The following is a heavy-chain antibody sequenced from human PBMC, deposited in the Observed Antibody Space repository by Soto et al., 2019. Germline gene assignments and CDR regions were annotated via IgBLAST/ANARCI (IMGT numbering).Heavy chain of an antibody. CDR2: IYWNDDK. J-gene: IGHJ4*02. CDR3: AHSIRGWFETFDN. D-gene: IGHD6-19*01. V-gene: IGHV2-5*01. Sequence: QITLKESGPTLVKPTETLTLTCTFSGFSLTTVGMGVGWIRQPPGQALEFLAVIYWNDDKYHSPSLRSRLTITPDTPKNQVVLTMTNMDPMDRATYFCAHSIRGWFETFDNWGQGTLVMVSS. CDR1: GFSLTTVGMG.